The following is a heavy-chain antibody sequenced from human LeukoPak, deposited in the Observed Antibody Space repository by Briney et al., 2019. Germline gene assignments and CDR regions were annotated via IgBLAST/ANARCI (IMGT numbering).Heavy chain of an antibody. CDR3: AKAEGYDILTGLDY. Sequence: GGSLRLSCATSGFSFRSYAMSWVRQAPGKGLEWVSGIGASGGSTYYADSVKGRFTISRDNSKNTLYLQMNSLRNEDTAVYYSAKAEGYDILTGLDYWGQGTLVTVSS. J-gene: IGHJ4*02. D-gene: IGHD3-9*01. CDR2: IGASGGST. CDR1: GFSFRSYA. V-gene: IGHV3-23*01.